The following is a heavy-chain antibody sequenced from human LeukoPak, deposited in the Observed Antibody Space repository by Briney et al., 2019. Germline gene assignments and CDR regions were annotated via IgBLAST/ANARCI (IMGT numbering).Heavy chain of an antibody. J-gene: IGHJ4*02. D-gene: IGHD6-19*01. CDR3: AREDPLAGTVY. Sequence: GGSLRLSCAASGFTFSSYAMHWVRQAPGKGLEWVAVISYDGSNKYYADSVKGRFTISRDNSKNTLYLQMNSLRAEDTAVYYCAREDPLAGTVYWGQGTLVTVSS. V-gene: IGHV3-30-3*01. CDR1: GFTFSSYA. CDR2: ISYDGSNK.